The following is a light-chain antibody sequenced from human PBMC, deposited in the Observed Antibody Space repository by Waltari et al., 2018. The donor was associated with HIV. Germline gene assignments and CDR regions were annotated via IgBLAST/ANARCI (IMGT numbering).Light chain of an antibody. CDR1: SSNIGAGYD. CDR2: GTS. J-gene: IGLJ3*02. CDR3: QSYDSSLSGKV. Sequence: QRVTISCTGRSSNIGAGYDVHWYKQLPGTAPKLLIYGTSNRPSGVPDRFSASKSGTSASLAITALQAEDEADYYCQSYDSSLSGKVFGGGTKLTVL. V-gene: IGLV1-40*01.